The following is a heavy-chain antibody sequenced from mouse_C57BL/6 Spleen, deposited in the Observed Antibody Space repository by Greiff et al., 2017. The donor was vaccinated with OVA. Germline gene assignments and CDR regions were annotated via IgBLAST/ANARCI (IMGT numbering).Heavy chain of an antibody. CDR2: ISSGGSYT. CDR3: ARRASPY. Sequence: EVQVVESGGDLVKPGGSLKLSCAASGFTFSSYGMSWVRQTPDKRLEWVATISSGGSYTYYPDSVKGRFTISRDNAKNTLYLQMSSLKSEDTAMYYCARRASPYWGQGTSVTVSS. V-gene: IGHV5-6*01. J-gene: IGHJ4*01. D-gene: IGHD6-1*01. CDR1: GFTFSSYG.